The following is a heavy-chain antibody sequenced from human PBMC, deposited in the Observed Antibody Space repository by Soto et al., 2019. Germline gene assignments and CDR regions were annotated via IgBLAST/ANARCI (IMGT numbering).Heavy chain of an antibody. CDR3: ARVQLTTAMVRSGPYDY. D-gene: IGHD5-18*01. CDR2: IIPIFGTA. CDR1: GGTFSSYA. V-gene: IGHV1-69*01. J-gene: IGHJ4*02. Sequence: QVQLVQSGAEVKQPGSSVKVSCKASGGTFSSYAISWVRQAPGQGLEWMGGIIPIFGTANYAQKFQGRVTITADESTSTAYMELSSLRSEDTAVYYCARVQLTTAMVRSGPYDYWGQGTLVTVSS.